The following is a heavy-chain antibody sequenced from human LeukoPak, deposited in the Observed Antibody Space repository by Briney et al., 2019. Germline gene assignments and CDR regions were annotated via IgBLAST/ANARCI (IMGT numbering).Heavy chain of an antibody. CDR2: ISGSGGST. V-gene: IGHV3-23*01. J-gene: IGHJ4*02. CDR3: AKEGCSSTSCYPLGY. CDR1: GFTFSSYA. Sequence: GGSLRLSCAAPGFTFSSYAMSWVRQAPGKGLEWVSAISGSGGSTYYADSVKGRFTISRDNSKNTLYLQMNSLRAEDTAVYYCAKEGCSSTSCYPLGYWGQGTLVTVSS. D-gene: IGHD2-2*01.